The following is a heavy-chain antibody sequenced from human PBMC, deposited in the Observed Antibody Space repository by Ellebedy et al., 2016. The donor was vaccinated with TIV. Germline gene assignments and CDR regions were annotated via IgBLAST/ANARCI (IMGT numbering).Heavy chain of an antibody. D-gene: IGHD5-12*01. CDR2: FSGSGGST. CDR3: VKAWVSGGGYLHHIDY. CDR1: GFSFRNYA. V-gene: IGHV3-23*01. J-gene: IGHJ4*02. Sequence: GESLKISXAASGFSFRNYAMSWARQAPGKGLEWVSGFSGSGGSTDYADSVKGRFTISRDDSKNTLYLQMNSLRAEDTAVYYCVKAWVSGGGYLHHIDYWGQGTLVTVSS.